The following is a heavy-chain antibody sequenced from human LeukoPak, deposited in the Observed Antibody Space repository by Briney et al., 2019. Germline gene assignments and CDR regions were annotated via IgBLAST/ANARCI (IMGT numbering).Heavy chain of an antibody. CDR1: GGSISSGGYS. Sequence: SQTLSLTCAVSGGSISSGGYSWSWIRQPPGKGLEWIGYIYHSGSTYYSPSLKSRVTISVDRSKNQFSLKLSSVTAADTAVYYCASYVLRYFDYWGQGTLVTVSS. D-gene: IGHD3-9*01. CDR2: IYHSGST. J-gene: IGHJ4*02. V-gene: IGHV4-30-2*01. CDR3: ASYVLRYFDY.